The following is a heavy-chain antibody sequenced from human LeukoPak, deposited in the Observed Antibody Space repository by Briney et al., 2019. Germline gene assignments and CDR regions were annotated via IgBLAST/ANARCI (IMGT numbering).Heavy chain of an antibody. D-gene: IGHD6-13*01. CDR2: IYSGGST. CDR3: ARGRYSSSWYHDY. Sequence: ETLSLTCTVSGGSISSYYWSWIRQPPGKGLEWVSVIYSGGSTYYADSVKGRFTISRDNSKNTLYLQMNSLRAEDTAVYYCARGRYSSSWYHDYWGQGTLVTVSS. J-gene: IGHJ4*02. CDR1: GGSISSYY. V-gene: IGHV3-66*01.